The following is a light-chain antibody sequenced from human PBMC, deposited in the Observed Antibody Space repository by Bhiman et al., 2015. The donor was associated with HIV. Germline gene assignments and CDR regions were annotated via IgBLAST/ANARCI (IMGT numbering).Light chain of an antibody. J-gene: IGLJ2*01. CDR3: SAWDDSLNGVV. V-gene: IGLV1-47*01. CDR1: SSNIGSKY. Sequence: QSVLTQAPSASGTPGQRVTISCSGSSSNIGSKYVYWYQQLPGTAPKLLIYKNNQRPSGVPDRFSGSKSGTSASLAISGLQSEDEADYYCSAWDDSLNGVVFGGGTKVTVL. CDR2: KNN.